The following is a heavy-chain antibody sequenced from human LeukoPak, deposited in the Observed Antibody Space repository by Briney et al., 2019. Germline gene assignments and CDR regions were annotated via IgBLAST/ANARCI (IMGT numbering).Heavy chain of an antibody. J-gene: IGHJ4*02. Sequence: GGSLRLSCAASGFTFSSYAMSWVRQAPGKGLEWVSAISGSGGSTYYADSVKGWFTISRDNSKNTLYLQMNSLRAEDTAVYYCAKTSWFASYFDYWGQGTLVTVSS. V-gene: IGHV3-23*01. D-gene: IGHD2-2*01. CDR1: GFTFSSYA. CDR3: AKTSWFASYFDY. CDR2: ISGSGGST.